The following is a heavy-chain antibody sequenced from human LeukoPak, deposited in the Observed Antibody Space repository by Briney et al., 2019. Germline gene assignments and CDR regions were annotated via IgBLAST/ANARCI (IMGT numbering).Heavy chain of an antibody. V-gene: IGHV3-23*01. Sequence: PGGSLRLSCAASGFTFSSYAMSWVRQAPGKGLEWVSAISGSGGSTYYADSVKGRFTISRDNSKNTLYLQMNSLRAEDTAVYYCARDRDYDFWSGSRDYYYGMDVWGQGTTVTVSS. J-gene: IGHJ6*02. CDR2: ISGSGGST. CDR3: ARDRDYDFWSGSRDYYYGMDV. CDR1: GFTFSSYA. D-gene: IGHD3-3*01.